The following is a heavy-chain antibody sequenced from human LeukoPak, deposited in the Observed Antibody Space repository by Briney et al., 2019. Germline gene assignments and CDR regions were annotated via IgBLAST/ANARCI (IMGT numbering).Heavy chain of an antibody. V-gene: IGHV3-9*01. CDR3: AKVRGTYSSGFFFGS. CDR1: GFTFNDYA. D-gene: IGHD6-19*01. Sequence: GGSLRLSCAASGFTFNDYAMHWVRQPPGKGLEWLSIISWSSGYIGYADSVKGRFTVSSDNTEDSVYLQMNSLRPEDTAFYFCAKVRGTYSSGFFFGSWGQGTLVTVSS. J-gene: IGHJ4*02. CDR2: ISWSSGYI.